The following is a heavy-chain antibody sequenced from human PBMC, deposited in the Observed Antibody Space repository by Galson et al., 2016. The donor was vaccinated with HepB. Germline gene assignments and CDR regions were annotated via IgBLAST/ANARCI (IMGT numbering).Heavy chain of an antibody. V-gene: IGHV4-31*03. CDR1: GVSITSDIYY. J-gene: IGHJ4*02. CDR3: AATSGGWKQFDF. CDR2: IYYSGSS. Sequence: TLSLTCTVSGVSITSDIYYWSWIRQHSGKGLEWIGYIYYSGSSHYNPSLESRVTISIDTSKNQFSLKLTSVTAADTAVYYCAATSGGWKQFDFWGPRTLVAVSS. D-gene: IGHD6-25*01.